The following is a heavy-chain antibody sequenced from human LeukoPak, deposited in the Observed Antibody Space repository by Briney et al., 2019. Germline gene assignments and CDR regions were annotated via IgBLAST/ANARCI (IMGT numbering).Heavy chain of an antibody. D-gene: IGHD5-12*01. CDR1: GFTFHHYS. V-gene: IGHV3-43*01. Sequence: PGGSLRLSCAASGFTFHHYSMHWVRQPPGKGLEWVSLISWDGGIIYYADSVRGRFTISRDNSKNSLSLEMNSLRTEDTALYYCAKDSNTGGYSFGSWGQGTLVTVSS. J-gene: IGHJ4*02. CDR2: ISWDGGII. CDR3: AKDSNTGGYSFGS.